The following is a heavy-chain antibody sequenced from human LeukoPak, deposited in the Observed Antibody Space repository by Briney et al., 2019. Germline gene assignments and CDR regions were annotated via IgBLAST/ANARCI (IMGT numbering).Heavy chain of an antibody. CDR2: LYNCGGG. D-gene: IGHD6-19*01. V-gene: IGHV3-53*01. CDR1: GFTVSSNS. CDR3: ARRDTTGWYHHFDY. Sequence: PGGSLRLFCGASGFTVSSNSMTWVRQAPAPGLGLVSILYNCGGGNYADSVKGRFTISRDNSRNTLFLQMNSLRAEDTAVYYCARRDTTGWYHHFDYWGQGTLVTVSS. J-gene: IGHJ4*02.